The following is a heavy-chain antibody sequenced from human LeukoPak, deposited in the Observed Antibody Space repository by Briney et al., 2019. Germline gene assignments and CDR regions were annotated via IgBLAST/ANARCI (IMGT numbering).Heavy chain of an antibody. CDR3: ARAIETYYDDWIGTYYMDV. D-gene: IGHD3-3*01. J-gene: IGHJ6*03. Sequence: TLSLTCTVSGGSISTGGYHWSWIRQHPGKGLEWIGYIYYSGTTYYNPSLKSRLTISVDTSKNQFSLKLSSVTAADTAVYYCARAIETYYDDWIGTYYMDVWGKGTTVTVSS. CDR2: IYYSGTT. V-gene: IGHV4-31*03. CDR1: GGSISTGGYH.